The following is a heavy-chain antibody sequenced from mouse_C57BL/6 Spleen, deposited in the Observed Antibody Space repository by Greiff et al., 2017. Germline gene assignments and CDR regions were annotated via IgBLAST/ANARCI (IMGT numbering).Heavy chain of an antibody. J-gene: IGHJ2*01. CDR1: GYTFTSYW. D-gene: IGHD1-1*01. CDR3: AITTVVGYVDY. CDR2: IDPNSGGT. V-gene: IGHV1-72*01. Sequence: QVQLQQPGAELVKPGASVKLSCKASGYTFTSYWMHWVKQRPGRGLEWLGRIDPNSGGTKYNEKFKSKATLTVDKPSSTAYMQLSSLTSEDSAVYYCAITTVVGYVDYWGQGTTLTVSS.